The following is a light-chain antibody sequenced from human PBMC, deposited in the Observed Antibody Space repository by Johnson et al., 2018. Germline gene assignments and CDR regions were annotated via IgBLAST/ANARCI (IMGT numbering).Light chain of an antibody. Sequence: QSVLTQPPSVSAAPGQKVTISCSGSSSNIGNNYVSWYQQLPGTAPNLLIYENNKRPSGIPDRFSGSKSGTSATLGITGLQPVDEADYYCGTWDSSLSAGNVFGTGTKVTVL. CDR3: GTWDSSLSAGNV. CDR2: ENN. J-gene: IGLJ1*01. CDR1: SSNIGNNY. V-gene: IGLV1-51*02.